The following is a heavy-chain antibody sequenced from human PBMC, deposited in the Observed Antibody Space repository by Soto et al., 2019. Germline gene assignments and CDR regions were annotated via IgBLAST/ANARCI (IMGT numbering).Heavy chain of an antibody. V-gene: IGHV4-34*01. Sequence: PSETLSLTCAVYGGSFSGYYWSWIRQPPGKGLEWIGEINHSGSTSYNPSLKSRVTISVDTSKNQFSLKLSSVTAADTAVYYCARGRGYSYGVSYYYGMDVWGQGTTVTVSS. D-gene: IGHD5-18*01. J-gene: IGHJ6*02. CDR1: GGSFSGYY. CDR2: INHSGST. CDR3: ARGRGYSYGVSYYYGMDV.